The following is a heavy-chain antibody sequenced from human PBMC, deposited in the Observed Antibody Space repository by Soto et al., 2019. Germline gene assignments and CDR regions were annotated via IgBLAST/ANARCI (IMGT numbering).Heavy chain of an antibody. Sequence: EVQLAESGGGLVQPGGSLRLSCAASGFTFSSNSMNWVRQAPGKGLEWVSYISSSSSTIYYADSVKGRFTISRDNAKNALYLQMNNLRAEDTAVYYCTRHGAARGCLGYWGQGTLVTVSS. D-gene: IGHD6-6*01. CDR1: GFTFSSNS. J-gene: IGHJ4*02. V-gene: IGHV3-48*01. CDR3: TRHGAARGCLGY. CDR2: ISSSSSTI.